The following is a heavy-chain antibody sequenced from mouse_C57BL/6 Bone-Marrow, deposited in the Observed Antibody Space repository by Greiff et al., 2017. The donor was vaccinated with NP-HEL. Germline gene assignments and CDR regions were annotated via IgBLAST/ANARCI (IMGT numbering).Heavy chain of an antibody. CDR3: ASPYYGSSRYYAMDY. V-gene: IGHV1-72*01. J-gene: IGHJ4*01. CDR1: GYTFTSYW. CDR2: IDPNSGGT. Sequence: VQLQQPGAELVKPGASVKLSCKASGYTFTSYWMHWVKQRPGRGLEWIGRIDPNSGGTKYNEKFKSKATLTVDKPSSTAYMQLSSLTSEDSAVYYCASPYYGSSRYYAMDYWGQGTSVTVSS. D-gene: IGHD1-1*01.